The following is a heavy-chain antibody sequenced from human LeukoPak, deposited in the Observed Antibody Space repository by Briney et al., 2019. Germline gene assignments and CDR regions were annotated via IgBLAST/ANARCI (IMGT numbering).Heavy chain of an antibody. Sequence: SQTLSLTCAISGDSVSTNSAAWNWIRHSPSRGLEWLVRTYYRFKWSNDDAVSVKSRITINPDTSKNQFSLQRNSVTPEDTAVYYCARGAPRYSSSLTGVFYLMDVWGKGTTVTVSS. D-gene: IGHD6-6*01. CDR2: TYYRFKWSN. J-gene: IGHJ6*03. CDR1: GDSVSTNSAA. V-gene: IGHV6-1*01. CDR3: ARGAPRYSSSLTGVFYLMDV.